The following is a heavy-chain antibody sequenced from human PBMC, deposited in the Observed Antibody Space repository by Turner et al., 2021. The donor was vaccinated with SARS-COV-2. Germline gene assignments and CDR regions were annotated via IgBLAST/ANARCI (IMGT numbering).Heavy chain of an antibody. CDR3: ARGDDFWSGYSNYGMDV. CDR2: ISSRISYI. J-gene: IGHJ6*02. Sequence: EVQLVESGGGLVKPGGSLRLSCAASGFTFSSYSMNWVRQAPGKGREWVSSISSRISYIYYADSVKGRFTISRDNAKNSLYLQMNSLRAEDTAVYYCARGDDFWSGYSNYGMDVWGQGTTVTVSS. CDR1: GFTFSSYS. D-gene: IGHD3-3*01. V-gene: IGHV3-21*01.